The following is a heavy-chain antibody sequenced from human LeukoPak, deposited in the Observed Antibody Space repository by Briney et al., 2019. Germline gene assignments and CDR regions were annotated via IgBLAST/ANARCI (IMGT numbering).Heavy chain of an antibody. Sequence: PSETLSLTCTVSGGPISTYCWTWIRQPPGKELEWIGYIYYSGSTNYNPSLKSRVTISVDTSKNQFSLKLSSVTAADTAVYYCARQYYDILTGYYGGFDIWGQGTMVTVSS. D-gene: IGHD3-9*01. CDR3: ARQYYDILTGYYGGFDI. CDR2: IYYSGST. J-gene: IGHJ3*02. CDR1: GGPISTYC. V-gene: IGHV4-59*01.